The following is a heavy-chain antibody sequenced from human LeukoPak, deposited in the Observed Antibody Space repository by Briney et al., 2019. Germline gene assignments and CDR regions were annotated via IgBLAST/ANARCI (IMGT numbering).Heavy chain of an antibody. V-gene: IGHV1-8*01. CDR2: MNPNSGNT. J-gene: IGHJ6*03. CDR3: ARESTSLWFGELVNYYYYYMDV. Sequence: GASVKVSCKASGYTFTSYDINWVRQATGQGLEWMGWMNPNSGNTGYAQKFQGRVTMTRNTSISTAYMELSSLRSEDTAVYYCARESTSLWFGELVNYYYYYMDVWGKGTTATVSS. CDR1: GYTFTSYD. D-gene: IGHD3-10*01.